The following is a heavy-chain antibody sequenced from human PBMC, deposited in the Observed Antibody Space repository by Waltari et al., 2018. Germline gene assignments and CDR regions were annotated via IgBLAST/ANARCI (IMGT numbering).Heavy chain of an antibody. Sequence: EVQLVESGGGLVQPGRSLRLSCAASGFTFDDYAMHWVRQAPGKGLELVSGISWNSGSIGYADSVKGRFTISRDNAKNSLYLQMNSLRAEDTALYYCAKAISAGRRAAFDIWGQGTMVTVSS. D-gene: IGHD3-10*01. J-gene: IGHJ3*02. CDR2: ISWNSGSI. CDR3: AKAISAGRRAAFDI. V-gene: IGHV3-9*01. CDR1: GFTFDDYA.